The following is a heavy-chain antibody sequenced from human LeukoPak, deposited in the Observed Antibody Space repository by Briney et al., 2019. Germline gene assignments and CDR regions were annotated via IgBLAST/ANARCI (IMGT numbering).Heavy chain of an antibody. D-gene: IGHD6-13*01. CDR3: ARGIAAAGSSGWYWFDP. Sequence: SETLSLTCTVSGGSISSYYWSWIRQPPGKGLEWIGYIYYSGSTNYNPSLKSRVTISVDTSKNQFSLKLSSVTAADTAVYYCARGIAAAGSSGWYWFDPWGQGTLVTVSS. V-gene: IGHV4-59*01. J-gene: IGHJ5*02. CDR2: IYYSGST. CDR1: GGSISSYY.